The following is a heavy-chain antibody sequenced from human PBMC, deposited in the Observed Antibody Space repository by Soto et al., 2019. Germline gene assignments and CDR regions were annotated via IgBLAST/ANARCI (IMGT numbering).Heavy chain of an antibody. D-gene: IGHD3-22*01. Sequence: PGGSLRLSCAASGFTFSSYAMHWVRQAPGKGLEWVAVISYDGSNKYYADSVKGRFTISRDNSKNTLYLQMNSLRAEDTAVYYCARDTNYYDSRSMDVWGQGTTVTVSS. CDR1: GFTFSSYA. CDR2: ISYDGSNK. J-gene: IGHJ6*02. CDR3: ARDTNYYDSRSMDV. V-gene: IGHV3-30-3*01.